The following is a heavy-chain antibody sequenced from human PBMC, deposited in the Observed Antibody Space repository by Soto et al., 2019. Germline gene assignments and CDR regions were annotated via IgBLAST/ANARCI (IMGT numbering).Heavy chain of an antibody. Sequence: PGGSLRLSCVASGFHFSSYWMHWVRQVPGKGPVWVSRMNSDGSRISYADSVKGRFTISRDNAKNTLYLQMDSLRVEDTAIYYCVRDLDFVLIPSPNDPEHSWGQGTRVTVSS. J-gene: IGHJ4*02. V-gene: IGHV3-74*01. CDR3: VRDLDFVLIPSPNDPEHS. CDR2: MNSDGSRI. CDR1: GFHFSSYW. D-gene: IGHD2-2*01.